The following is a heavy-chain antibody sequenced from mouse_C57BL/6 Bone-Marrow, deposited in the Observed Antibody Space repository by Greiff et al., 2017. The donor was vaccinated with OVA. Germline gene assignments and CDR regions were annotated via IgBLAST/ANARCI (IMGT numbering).Heavy chain of an antibody. CDR1: GFTFSDYY. J-gene: IGHJ1*03. CDR3: ARDSNYGNFDV. CDR2: INYDGSST. D-gene: IGHD2-5*01. Sequence: EVQLVESEGGLVQPGSSMKLSCTASGFTFSDYYMAWVRQVPEKGLEWVAHINYDGSSTYYLDSLKSRFIISRDNAKNILYLQMSSLKSEDTATYYCARDSNYGNFDVWGTGTTVTVSS. V-gene: IGHV5-16*01.